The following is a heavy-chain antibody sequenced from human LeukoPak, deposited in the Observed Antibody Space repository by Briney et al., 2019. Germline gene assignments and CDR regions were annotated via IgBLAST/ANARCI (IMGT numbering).Heavy chain of an antibody. D-gene: IGHD5-18*01. CDR3: ARDMDTAMPSNWFDP. V-gene: IGHV1-46*01. CDR1: GYTFTSYY. J-gene: IGHJ5*02. CDR2: INPSGGST. Sequence: GASVKVSCEASGYTFTSYYMHWVRQAPGQGLEWMGIINPSGGSTSYAQKSQGRVTMTRDTSTSTVYMELSSLRSEDTAVYYCARDMDTAMPSNWFDPWGQGTLVTVSS.